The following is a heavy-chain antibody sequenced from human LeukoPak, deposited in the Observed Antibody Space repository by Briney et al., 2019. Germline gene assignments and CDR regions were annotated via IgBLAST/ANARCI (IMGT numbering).Heavy chain of an antibody. CDR2: IYYSGNT. V-gene: IGHV4-59*01. CDR1: GGSINSYY. J-gene: IGHJ2*01. D-gene: IGHD3-22*01. Sequence: SETLSLTCTVSGGSINSYYWSWIRQPPGKGLEWIGCIYYSGNTNYSPSLKSRVSISIDTSKNQFSLQLSSVTAADTAVYYCARDRDSSGLRDFDLWGRGTLVTVSA. CDR3: ARDRDSSGLRDFDL.